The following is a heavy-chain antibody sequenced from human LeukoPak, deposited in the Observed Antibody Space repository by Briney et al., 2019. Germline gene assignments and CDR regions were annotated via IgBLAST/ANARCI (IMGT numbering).Heavy chain of an antibody. CDR3: ARLGDLYGDYGIHDY. CDR2: LYPGDSDT. J-gene: IGHJ4*02. D-gene: IGHD4-17*01. Sequence: GESLKISCKGSGYSFTSYWIGWVRQMPGKGLEWIGILYPGDSDTRYSPSFQGHVTISADKSTSTAYVQWSSLKASDTAMYYCARLGDLYGDYGIHDYWGQGTLVTVSS. V-gene: IGHV5-51*01. CDR1: GYSFTSYW.